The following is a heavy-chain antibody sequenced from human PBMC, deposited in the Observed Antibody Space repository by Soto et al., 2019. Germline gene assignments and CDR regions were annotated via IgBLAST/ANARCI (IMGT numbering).Heavy chain of an antibody. V-gene: IGHV3-48*03. J-gene: IGHJ6*02. CDR1: GFTFSSYE. CDR3: ARYISKRRLPGFYYYYGMDV. Sequence: EVQLVESGGGLVQPGGSLRLSCAASGFTFSSYEMNWVRQAPGKGLEWVSYISSSGSTIYYADSVKGRFTISRDNAKNSLYLQMNSLRAADTAVYYCARYISKRRLPGFYYYYGMDVWGQGTTVTVSS. D-gene: IGHD3-3*02. CDR2: ISSSGSTI.